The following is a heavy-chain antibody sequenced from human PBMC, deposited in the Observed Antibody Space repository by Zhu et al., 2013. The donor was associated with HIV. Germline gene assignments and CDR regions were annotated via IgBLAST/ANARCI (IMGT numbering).Heavy chain of an antibody. J-gene: IGHJ6*02. Sequence: QLVQSGVEVQKPGASLKVSCKASSYSFTSHGISWVRQAPGQGLEWMGWISVYNGHTNYAQKFQGRVTLTADTSTSTAYMELRNLRSDDTAVYYCAREGGIAAISTGMDVWGQGTTVIVSS. CDR3: AREGGIAAISTGMDV. CDR2: ISVYNGHT. D-gene: IGHD6-13*01. V-gene: IGHV1-18*01. CDR1: SYSFTSHG.